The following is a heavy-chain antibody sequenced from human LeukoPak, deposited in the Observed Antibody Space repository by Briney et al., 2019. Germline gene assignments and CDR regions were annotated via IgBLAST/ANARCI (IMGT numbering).Heavy chain of an antibody. J-gene: IGHJ4*02. V-gene: IGHV3-11*05. CDR3: ARDYYGSGTQFLDY. CDR2: ISSRSVFT. D-gene: IGHD3-10*01. Sequence: GGSLRLSCAASGFTFSNYYMSWVRQAPGKGLEWVSYISSRSVFTNYADSVKGRLTISRDDAKNSLYLQMNSLRADDTAVYYCARDYYGSGTQFLDYWGQGTLVTVSA. CDR1: GFTFSNYY.